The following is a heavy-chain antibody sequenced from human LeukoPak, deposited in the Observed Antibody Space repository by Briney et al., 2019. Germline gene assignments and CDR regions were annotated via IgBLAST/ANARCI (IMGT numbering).Heavy chain of an antibody. J-gene: IGHJ5*02. CDR2: INPNSGGT. V-gene: IGHV1-2*02. D-gene: IGHD2-15*01. CDR3: ARETLGYCSGGSCYGSWFDP. CDR1: GYTFSGFY. Sequence: ASVKVSCKASGYTFSGFYIYWVRQAPGQGLEWMGWINPNSGGTNYAQKFQGRVTMTRDTSISTAYMELSRLRSDDTAVYYCARETLGYCSGGSCYGSWFDPRGQGTLVTVSS.